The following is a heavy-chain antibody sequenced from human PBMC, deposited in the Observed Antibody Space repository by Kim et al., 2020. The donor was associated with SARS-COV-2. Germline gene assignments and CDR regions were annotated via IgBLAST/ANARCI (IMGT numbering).Heavy chain of an antibody. CDR1: GFTFSSYG. Sequence: GGSLRLSCAASGFTFSSYGMHWVRQAPGKGLEWVAVIWYDGSNKYYADSVKGRFTISRDNSKNTLYLQMNSLRAEDTAVYYCARDSRRVGCGDYFIFDYWGQGTLVTVSS. CDR2: IWYDGSNK. J-gene: IGHJ4*02. D-gene: IGHD4-17*01. V-gene: IGHV3-33*01. CDR3: ARDSRRVGCGDYFIFDY.